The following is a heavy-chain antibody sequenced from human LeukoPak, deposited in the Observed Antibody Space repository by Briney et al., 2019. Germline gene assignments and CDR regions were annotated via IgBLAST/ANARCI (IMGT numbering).Heavy chain of an antibody. Sequence: GGSLRLSCAASGFAFSSYAVHWVRQAPGKGLEWVAVISFDGSNKYYGDSVKGRFTISRDNSKNTLYLQTNSLRAEDTAVYYCARSEMATISAAFDIWGQGTVVTVSS. J-gene: IGHJ3*02. V-gene: IGHV3-30-3*01. CDR1: GFAFSSYA. CDR3: ARSEMATISAAFDI. CDR2: ISFDGSNK. D-gene: IGHD5-24*01.